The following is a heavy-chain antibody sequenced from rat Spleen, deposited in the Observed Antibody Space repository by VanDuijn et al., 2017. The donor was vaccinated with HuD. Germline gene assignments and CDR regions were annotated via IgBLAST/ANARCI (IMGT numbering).Heavy chain of an antibody. CDR2: ISTGGVNT. D-gene: IGHD3-8*01. V-gene: IGHV5-25*01. CDR1: GFTFSNYD. Sequence: EVQLVESGGGLVQPGRSLKLSCAASGFTFSNYDMAWVRQAPTKGLEWIASISTGGVNTDYRDSVKGRFTFSRDNAKSTLYLQMNSLRSEDTATYYCARSIYDYFDYWGQGVMVTVSS. CDR3: ARSIYDYFDY. J-gene: IGHJ2*01.